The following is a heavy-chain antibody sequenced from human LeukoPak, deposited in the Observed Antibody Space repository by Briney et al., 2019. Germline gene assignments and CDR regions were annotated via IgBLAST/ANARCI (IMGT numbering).Heavy chain of an antibody. V-gene: IGHV3-33*01. J-gene: IGHJ4*02. D-gene: IGHD6-13*01. CDR1: GFTFSSYG. CDR3: ARGTPYSSSWDYFDY. Sequence: GGALRLSCAASGFTFSSYGMHGVRQAPGKGREWVAVIWYDGSNKYYADSVKGRFTISRDNSKNTLYLQMNSLRAEDTAVYYCARGTPYSSSWDYFDYWGQGTLVTVSS. CDR2: IWYDGSNK.